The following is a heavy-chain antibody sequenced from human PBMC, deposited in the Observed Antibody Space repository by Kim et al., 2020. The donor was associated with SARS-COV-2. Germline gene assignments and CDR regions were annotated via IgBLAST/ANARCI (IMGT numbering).Heavy chain of an antibody. J-gene: IGHJ4*02. D-gene: IGHD6-19*01. CDR3: ASLIAVAGTIDDY. Sequence: YAQKYQGRVTITAGKSTSTAYMELSSLRSEDTAVYYCASLIAVAGTIDDYWGQGTLVTVSS. V-gene: IGHV1-69*02.